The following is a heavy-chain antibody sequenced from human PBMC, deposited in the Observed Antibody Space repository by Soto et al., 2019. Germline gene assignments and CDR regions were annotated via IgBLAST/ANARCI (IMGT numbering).Heavy chain of an antibody. CDR3: AAGDSSGYYGG. CDR1: GFIFTSSS. Sequence: GASVKVSCKASGFIFTSSSVHWVRQARGQRLELIGWTTVGTGNTNYAQKFHERVTITRDMSTSTAYMELSKLRSEDTAVYYCAAGDSSGYYGGWGQGTQVTVYS. D-gene: IGHD3-22*01. J-gene: IGHJ4*02. V-gene: IGHV1-58*01. CDR2: TTVGTGNT.